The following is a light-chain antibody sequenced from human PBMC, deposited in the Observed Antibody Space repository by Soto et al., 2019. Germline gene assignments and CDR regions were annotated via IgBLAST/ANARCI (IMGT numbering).Light chain of an antibody. J-gene: IGKJ5*01. CDR1: QSVSSY. CDR2: DAS. V-gene: IGKV3-11*01. CDR3: QQRSNWPPRIT. Sequence: EIVLTQSPATLSLSPGERATLSCRASQSVSSYLAWYQQKPGQAPRLLIYDASNRATGIPARFSGSGSGTGFTLTISSLEPEDVAVYYCQQRSNWPPRITFGQGTRLEIK.